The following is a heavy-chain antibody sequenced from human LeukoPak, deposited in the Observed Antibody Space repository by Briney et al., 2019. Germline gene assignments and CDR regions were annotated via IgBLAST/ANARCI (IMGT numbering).Heavy chain of an antibody. J-gene: IGHJ4*02. CDR3: GSSSQYFDY. V-gene: IGHV3-30-3*01. CDR1: GFTFSSYA. Sequence: PGGSLRLSCAASGFTFSSYAMHWVRQAPGKGLEWVAVISYDGSNKYYADSVKGRFTISRDNSKNTLYLQMNSLRAEDTAVYYCGSSSQYFDYWGQGTLVTVSS. CDR2: ISYDGSNK. D-gene: IGHD6-13*01.